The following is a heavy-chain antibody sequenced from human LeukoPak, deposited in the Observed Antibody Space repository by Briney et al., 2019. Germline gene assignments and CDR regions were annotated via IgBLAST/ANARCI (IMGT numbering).Heavy chain of an antibody. Sequence: ASVKVSCKASGYTFTSYAMHWVRQAPGQRLEWMGWINAGNGNTKYSQKFQGRVTITRDTSASAAYMELSSLRSEDTAVYYCATSGYSGYDYIAFAFDIWGQGTMVTVSS. CDR1: GYTFTSYA. J-gene: IGHJ3*02. D-gene: IGHD5-12*01. CDR2: INAGNGNT. V-gene: IGHV1-3*01. CDR3: ATSGYSGYDYIAFAFDI.